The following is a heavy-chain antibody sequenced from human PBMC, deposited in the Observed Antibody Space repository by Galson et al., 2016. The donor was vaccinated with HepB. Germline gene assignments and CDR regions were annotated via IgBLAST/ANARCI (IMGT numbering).Heavy chain of an antibody. CDR3: ANLIAAAGSRYPWLYAMDV. CDR1: GFTFSSYG. J-gene: IGHJ6*02. Sequence: SLRLSCAASGFTFSSYGMHWVRQAPGKGLEWVSVISYDENNKYYADSVKGRFTISRDNSKNTLYLQMKALRVEDTAVYYCANLIAAAGSRYPWLYAMDVWGQGTTVTVSS. CDR2: ISYDENNK. D-gene: IGHD6-13*01. V-gene: IGHV3-30*18.